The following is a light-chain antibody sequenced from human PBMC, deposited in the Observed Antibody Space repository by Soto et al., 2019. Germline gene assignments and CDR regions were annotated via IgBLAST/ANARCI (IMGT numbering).Light chain of an antibody. V-gene: IGKV3-11*01. Sequence: EVVLTQSPDTLSLSPGGSATLSCRASQSVSSYLAWYQQRPGQALRLLIYDVSKRATGILARFSGSGSRTDFTLTITSLEPEDFAIYFCHQRSNWPLTFGGGTKLEIK. J-gene: IGKJ4*01. CDR2: DVS. CDR1: QSVSSY. CDR3: HQRSNWPLT.